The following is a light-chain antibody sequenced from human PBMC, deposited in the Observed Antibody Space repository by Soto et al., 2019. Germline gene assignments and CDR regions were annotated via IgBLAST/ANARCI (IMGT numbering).Light chain of an antibody. CDR3: SSYAGSSNV. CDR2: GVN. J-gene: IGLJ1*01. CDR1: SSDVGGYDY. V-gene: IGLV2-8*01. Sequence: QSALTQPPSASGSPGQSVTISCTGTSSDVGGYDYVSWHQHHPGKAPKVIIYGVNKRPSGVPDRFSGSKSGNTASLTVSGLQAEDEADYYCSSYAGSSNVFGTGTKLTVL.